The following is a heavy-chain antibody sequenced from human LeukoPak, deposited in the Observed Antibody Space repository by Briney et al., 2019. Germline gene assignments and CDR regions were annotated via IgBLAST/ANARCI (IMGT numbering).Heavy chain of an antibody. Sequence: ASVKVSCKASGYTFTSYAMHWVRQAPGQRLEWMGWINAGNGNTKYSQKFQGRVTITRDTSASTAHMELSSLRSEDTAVYYCARSGPVVVVAATDSGIDYWGQGTLVTVSS. J-gene: IGHJ4*02. CDR2: INAGNGNT. V-gene: IGHV1-3*01. CDR1: GYTFTSYA. D-gene: IGHD2-15*01. CDR3: ARSGPVVVVAATDSGIDY.